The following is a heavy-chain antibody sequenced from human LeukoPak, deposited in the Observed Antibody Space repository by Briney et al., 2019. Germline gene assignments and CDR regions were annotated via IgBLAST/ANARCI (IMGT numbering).Heavy chain of an antibody. V-gene: IGHV4-61*01. Sequence: SQTLSLTCTVSGGSVSSGNYYWSWIRQPPGKGLEWIVYIYYSGSTNYNPSLKSRVTISLGTSKNQFSLKLSSVTAADTAVYYCARVGNDAFDIWGQGTMVTVSS. CDR3: ARVGNDAFDI. CDR1: GGSVSSGNYY. CDR2: IYYSGST. J-gene: IGHJ3*02.